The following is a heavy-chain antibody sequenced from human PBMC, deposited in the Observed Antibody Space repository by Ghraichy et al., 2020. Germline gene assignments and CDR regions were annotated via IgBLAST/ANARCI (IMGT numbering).Heavy chain of an antibody. J-gene: IGHJ3*02. D-gene: IGHD2-15*01. CDR1: GFTFDDYA. Sequence: GGSLRLTCAASGFTFDDYAMHWVRQAPGKGLEWVSLISGDGGSTYYADSVKGRFTISRDNSKNSLYLQMNSLRTEDTALYYCAKDIGGAATVSDAFDIWGQGTMVTVSS. CDR3: AKDIGGAATVSDAFDI. V-gene: IGHV3-43*02. CDR2: ISGDGGST.